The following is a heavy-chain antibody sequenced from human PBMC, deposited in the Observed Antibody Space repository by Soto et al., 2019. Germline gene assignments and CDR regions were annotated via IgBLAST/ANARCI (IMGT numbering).Heavy chain of an antibody. V-gene: IGHV1-3*01. CDR2: INAGNGNT. Sequence: GASVKVSCKASGYTFTSYAMHWVRQAPGQRLEWMGWINAGNGNTKYSQKFQGRVTITRDTSASTAYMELSSLRSEDTAVYYCARAFKAAAGWFDPWGQGTLVTAPQ. CDR3: ARAFKAAAGWFDP. D-gene: IGHD6-13*01. CDR1: GYTFTSYA. J-gene: IGHJ5*02.